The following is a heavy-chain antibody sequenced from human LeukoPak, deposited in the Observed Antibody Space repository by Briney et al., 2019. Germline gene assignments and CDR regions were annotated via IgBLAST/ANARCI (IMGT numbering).Heavy chain of an antibody. CDR2: IWYDGSNK. J-gene: IGHJ4*02. CDR1: GFTFSSYG. V-gene: IGHV3-33*08. CDR3: ARSLYSSGWYLGY. D-gene: IGHD6-19*01. Sequence: GGSLRLSCAASGFTFSSYGMHWVRQAPGKGLEWVAVIWYDGSNKYYADSVKGRFTISRDNSKNTLYLQMNSLRAEDTAVYYCARSLYSSGWYLGYWGQGTLVTVSS.